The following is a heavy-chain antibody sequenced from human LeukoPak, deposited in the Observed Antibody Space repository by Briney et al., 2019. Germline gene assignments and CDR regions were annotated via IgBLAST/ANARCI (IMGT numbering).Heavy chain of an antibody. J-gene: IGHJ6*02. CDR2: INSDGTTT. V-gene: IGHV3-74*01. CDR1: GFTFSSYW. CDR3: ARGNYYGMDV. Sequence: TGGSLRLSCAAFGFTFSSYWMHWVRQAPGKGLLWVSRINSDGTTTYYADSVKGRFTISRDNAKNTLYLQVNSLRAEDTAVYYCARGNYYGMDVWGQGTSVTVSS.